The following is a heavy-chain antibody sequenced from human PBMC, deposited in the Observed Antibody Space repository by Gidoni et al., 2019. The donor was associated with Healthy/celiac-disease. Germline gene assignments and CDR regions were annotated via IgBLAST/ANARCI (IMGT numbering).Heavy chain of an antibody. D-gene: IGHD6-13*01. CDR3: ARSIAAAGTISWLDY. CDR2: IYYSGST. Sequence: QVQLQESGPGLVTPSQTLSLTCTVSGGSISSGGYYWSWLRQHPGKGLEWIGYIYYSGSTYYNPTLKSRVTISVDTSKNQFSLKLSSVTAADTAVYYCARSIAAAGTISWLDYWGQGTLVTVSS. CDR1: GGSISSGGYY. V-gene: IGHV4-31*03. J-gene: IGHJ4*02.